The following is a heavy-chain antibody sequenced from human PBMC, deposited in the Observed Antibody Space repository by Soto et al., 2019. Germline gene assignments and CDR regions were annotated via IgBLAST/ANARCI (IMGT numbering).Heavy chain of an antibody. CDR3: ARAGVGVLSHIVYWFDP. D-gene: IGHD3-10*01. Sequence: SVKVSCKASGGTFSSYAISWVRQAPGQGLEWMGGIVPIFGTANYAQKFQGRVTITADESTSTAYMELSSLRSEDTAVYYCARAGVGVLSHIVYWFDPWGQGTLVTVSS. V-gene: IGHV1-69*13. CDR1: GGTFSSYA. J-gene: IGHJ5*02. CDR2: IVPIFGTA.